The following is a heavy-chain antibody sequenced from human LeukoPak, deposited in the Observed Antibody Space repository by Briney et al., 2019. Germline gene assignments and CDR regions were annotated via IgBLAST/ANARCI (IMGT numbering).Heavy chain of an antibody. CDR3: ARGTFTYPSSWFTFERPDNYYYYYMDV. Sequence: SETLSLTCTVSGGSISGYYWSWIRQPPGKGLEWIGYIYYSGSTNYNPSLKSRVTISVDTSKNQFSLKLSSVTAADTAVYYCARGTFTYPSSWFTFERPDNYYYYYMDVWGIGTTVTVSS. CDR2: IYYSGST. D-gene: IGHD6-13*01. CDR1: GGSISGYY. J-gene: IGHJ6*03. V-gene: IGHV4-59*12.